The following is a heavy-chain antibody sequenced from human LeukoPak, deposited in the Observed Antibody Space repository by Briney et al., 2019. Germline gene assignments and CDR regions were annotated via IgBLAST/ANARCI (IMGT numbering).Heavy chain of an antibody. V-gene: IGHV1-18*01. CDR2: INAYNGDT. CDR1: NYTFTSYG. D-gene: IGHD3-10*01. Sequence: GASVKVSCKASNYTFTSYGISWVRQAPGQGLEWMAWINAYNGDTNYAQKFQGRVTLTTDTSTNTAYMELRSLRSDDTAVYYCARDGSGVWFDYWGQGTLVTVSS. J-gene: IGHJ4*02. CDR3: ARDGSGVWFDY.